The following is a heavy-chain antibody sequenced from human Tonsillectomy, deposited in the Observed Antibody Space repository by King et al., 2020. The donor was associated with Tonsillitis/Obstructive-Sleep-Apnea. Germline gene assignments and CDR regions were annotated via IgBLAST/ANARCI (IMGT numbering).Heavy chain of an antibody. CDR2: ISYDGSNK. CDR1: GFTFSTYV. Sequence: VQLVESGGGVVQPGRSLRLSCAASGFTFSTYVMHWVRQAPGKGLEWVAVISYDGSNKYYADSVKGRFTLSRDNSKNTLYLQMNSLRAEDTAVYYCAKVVVVTASYYYAMDVWGQGTTVTVSS. J-gene: IGHJ6*02. D-gene: IGHD2-21*02. V-gene: IGHV3-30*18. CDR3: AKVVVVTASYYYAMDV.